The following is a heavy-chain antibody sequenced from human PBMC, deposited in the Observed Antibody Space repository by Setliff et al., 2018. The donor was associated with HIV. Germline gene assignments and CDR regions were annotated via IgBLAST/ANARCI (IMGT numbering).Heavy chain of an antibody. CDR1: AYSISSGSY. CDR2: IYHSGST. D-gene: IGHD3-22*01. CDR3: ARGGYYYDSSGYGRLDY. J-gene: IGHJ4*02. Sequence: SETLSLTCAVSAYSISSGSYWGWIRQPPGKGLEWIGSIYHSGSTNYNPSLKSRVTISVDTSKNQFSLKVSSVTAADTAVYYCARGGYYYDSSGYGRLDYWGQGTLVTVSS. V-gene: IGHV4-38-2*01.